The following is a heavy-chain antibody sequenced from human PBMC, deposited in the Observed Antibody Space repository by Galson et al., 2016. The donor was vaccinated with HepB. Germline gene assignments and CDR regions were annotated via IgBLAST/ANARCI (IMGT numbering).Heavy chain of an antibody. Sequence: FLRLSCAASGFTFNNYAMNWVRQAPGNGLEWDSGISGSGGRTYYSDSVRGRFTISRDNSKNTLYLQMNSLTAGDTAIYYGAKDSRRSTFGVLIHGLFSYMDVWGKGTTVTVSS. CDR2: ISGSGGRT. CDR3: AKDSRRSTFGVLIHGLFSYMDV. CDR1: GFTFNNYA. V-gene: IGHV3-23*01. D-gene: IGHD3-3*01. J-gene: IGHJ6*03.